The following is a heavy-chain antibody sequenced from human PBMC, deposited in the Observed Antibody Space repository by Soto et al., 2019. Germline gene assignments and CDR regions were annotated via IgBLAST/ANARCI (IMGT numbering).Heavy chain of an antibody. CDR3: ARRNLGATPDAFDI. J-gene: IGHJ3*02. Sequence: SETLSLTCAVSGYSISSGYYWGWIRQPPGKGLEWIGSIYHSGSTYYNPSLKSRVTISVDTSKNQLSLKLSSVTAADTAVYYCARRNLGATPDAFDIWGQGTMVTVSS. CDR1: GYSISSGYY. V-gene: IGHV4-38-2*01. D-gene: IGHD1-26*01. CDR2: IYHSGST.